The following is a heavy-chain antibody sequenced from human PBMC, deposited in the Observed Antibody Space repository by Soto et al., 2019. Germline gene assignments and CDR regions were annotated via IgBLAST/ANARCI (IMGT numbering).Heavy chain of an antibody. Sequence: QVQLQESGPGLVKPSETLSLTCTVSGGSISSYYWSWIRPPPGKGLEWIGYIYYSGSTNYNPSLRSRVTTSVDTSKNQFSLKLSSVTAADTAVYYCARRYGDCFDYWGQGTLVTVSS. J-gene: IGHJ4*02. V-gene: IGHV4-59*08. CDR2: IYYSGST. CDR3: ARRYGDCFDY. CDR1: GGSISSYY. D-gene: IGHD4-17*01.